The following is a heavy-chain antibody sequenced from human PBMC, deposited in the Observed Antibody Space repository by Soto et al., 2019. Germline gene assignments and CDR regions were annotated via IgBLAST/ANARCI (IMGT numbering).Heavy chain of an antibody. Sequence: QITLKESGPTLVKPTQTLTLTCTFSGFSLSTSGVGVGWIPQPPGKALEWLALIYWDDDKSYSPSLKSRLTITKDTSKNLVVLTMTNMDPVDTATYHCAHFSWNNWFYPWGQGSLVTVSS. J-gene: IGHJ5*02. D-gene: IGHD1-1*01. CDR3: AHFSWNNWFYP. CDR1: GFSLSTSGVG. V-gene: IGHV2-5*02. CDR2: IYWDDDK.